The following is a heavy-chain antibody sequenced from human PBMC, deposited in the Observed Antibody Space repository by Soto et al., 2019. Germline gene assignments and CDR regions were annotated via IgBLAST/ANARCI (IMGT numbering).Heavy chain of an antibody. J-gene: IGHJ4*02. CDR3: ARDFWSGFDY. V-gene: IGHV4-59*01. CDR1: GGSISSYY. CDR2: IYYSGST. Sequence: QVQLQESGPGLVKPSETLSLTCTVSGGSISSYYWSWIRQPPGKGLEWIGYIYYSGSTNYNPSLKSRVTISVDTSKNQFSLKLSSVTAADTAVYYCARDFWSGFDYWGQGTLVTVSS. D-gene: IGHD3-3*01.